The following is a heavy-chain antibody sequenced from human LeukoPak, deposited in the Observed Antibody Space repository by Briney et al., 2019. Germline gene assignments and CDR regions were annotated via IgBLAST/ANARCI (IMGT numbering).Heavy chain of an antibody. J-gene: IGHJ3*02. D-gene: IGHD3-10*01. CDR2: IYHSGST. Sequence: SETLSLTCTVSGYSISSGYYWGWIRQPPGKGLEWIGSIYHSGSTYYNPSLKNRVTISVDTSKNQFSLKLSSVTAADTAVYYCAREITMVRGAPDAFDIWGQGTMVTVSS. CDR3: AREITMVRGAPDAFDI. V-gene: IGHV4-38-2*02. CDR1: GYSISSGYY.